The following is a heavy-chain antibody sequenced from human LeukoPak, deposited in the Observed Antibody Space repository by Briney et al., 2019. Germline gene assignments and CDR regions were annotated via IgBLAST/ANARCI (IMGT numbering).Heavy chain of an antibody. J-gene: IGHJ4*02. CDR2: INPASAGA. CDR3: ARQLGNYYRAFDF. Sequence: GASVKVSCEPSGYTFTNYYIHWVRQAPGQGPEWVGWINPASAGAAFAPKFQGRVSMTWDSSITTAFMDLTSLRSNDTAIYYCARQLGNYYRAFDFWGQGTLVTVSS. D-gene: IGHD1-26*01. CDR1: GYTFTNYY. V-gene: IGHV1-2*02.